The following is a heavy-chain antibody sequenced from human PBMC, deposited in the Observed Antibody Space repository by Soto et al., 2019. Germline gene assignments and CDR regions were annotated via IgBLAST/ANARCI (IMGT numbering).Heavy chain of an antibody. CDR2: IYTSGST. CDR1: DGVISGCY. V-gene: IGHV4-4*07. J-gene: IGHJ5*02. CDR3: ARQVEDIVVVPAAIGLGWFDP. D-gene: IGHD2-2*02. Sequence: SETLSLSGADADGVISGCYWSWIRQPAGKGLEWIGRIYTSGSTNYNPSLKSRVTMSVDTSKNQFSLKLSSVTAADTAVYYCARQVEDIVVVPAAIGLGWFDPWGQGTLVTVSS.